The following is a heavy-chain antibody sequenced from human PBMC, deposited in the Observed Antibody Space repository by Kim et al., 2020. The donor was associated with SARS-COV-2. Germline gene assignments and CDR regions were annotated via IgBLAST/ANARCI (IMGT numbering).Heavy chain of an antibody. Sequence: ASVKVSCKASGYTFTSYGISWVRQAPGQGLEWMGWISAYNGNTNYAQKLQGRVTMTTDTSTSTAYMELRSLRSDDTAVYYCARDQYRVVGATEGDAFDIWGQGTMVTVSS. D-gene: IGHD1-26*01. CDR2: ISAYNGNT. CDR1: GYTFTSYG. CDR3: ARDQYRVVGATEGDAFDI. J-gene: IGHJ3*02. V-gene: IGHV1-18*01.